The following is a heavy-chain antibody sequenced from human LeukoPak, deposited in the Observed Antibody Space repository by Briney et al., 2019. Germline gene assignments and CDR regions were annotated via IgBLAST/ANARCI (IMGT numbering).Heavy chain of an antibody. D-gene: IGHD1-1*01. V-gene: IGHV4-30-4*01. J-gene: IGHJ5*02. Sequence: SETLSLTCAVYGGSFSGYYWSWIRQPPGKGLEWIGYIYYSGSTYYNPSLKSRVTISVDTSKNHFSLRLSSVTAADTAVYYCAREGAVLQPRFDPWGQGTLVTVSS. CDR2: IYYSGST. CDR3: AREGAVLQPRFDP. CDR1: GGSFSGYY.